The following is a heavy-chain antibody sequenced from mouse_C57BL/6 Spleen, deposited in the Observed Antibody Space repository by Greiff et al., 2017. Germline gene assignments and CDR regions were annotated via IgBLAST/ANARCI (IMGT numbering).Heavy chain of an antibody. CDR3: VITTVPYYYAMDY. J-gene: IGHJ4*01. V-gene: IGHV1-52*01. D-gene: IGHD1-1*01. Sequence: QVQLQQPGAELVRPGSSVKLSCKASGYTFTSYWMHWVKQRPIQGLEWIGNIDPSDSETHYNQKFKDKATLTVDKSSSTAYMQLSSLTSEDSAVYYCVITTVPYYYAMDYWGQGTSVTVSS. CDR1: GYTFTSYW. CDR2: IDPSDSET.